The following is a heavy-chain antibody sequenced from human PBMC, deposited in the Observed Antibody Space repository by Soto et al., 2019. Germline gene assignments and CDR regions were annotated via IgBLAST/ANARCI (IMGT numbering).Heavy chain of an antibody. V-gene: IGHV1-18*01. J-gene: IGHJ4*02. D-gene: IGHD6-19*01. CDR3: ARSYFWIAVAGTLVVNY. CDR2: ISAYNGNT. CDR1: GYTFTSYG. Sequence: ASVKVSCKASGYTFTSYGISWVRQAPGQGLEWMGWISAYNGNTNYAQKLQGRVNMTTDTSTSTAYMELMSLRSDDTAVYFCARSYFWIAVAGTLVVNYWGQGTLVTVSS.